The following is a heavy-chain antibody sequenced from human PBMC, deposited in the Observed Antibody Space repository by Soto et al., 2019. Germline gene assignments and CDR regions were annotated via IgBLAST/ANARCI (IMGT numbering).Heavy chain of an antibody. CDR3: AREIQSDIVVVRGYFDY. CDR2: IYYSGST. V-gene: IGHV4-31*03. J-gene: IGHJ4*02. CDR1: GGSISSGGYY. Sequence: QVQLQESGPGLVKPSQTLSLTCTVSGGSISSGGYYWSWIRQHPGKGLEWIGYIYYSGSTYYNPSPKSRVTTSVDTSKNPFSLKLSSVTAADTAVYYCAREIQSDIVVVRGYFDYWGQGTLVTVSS. D-gene: IGHD2-2*01.